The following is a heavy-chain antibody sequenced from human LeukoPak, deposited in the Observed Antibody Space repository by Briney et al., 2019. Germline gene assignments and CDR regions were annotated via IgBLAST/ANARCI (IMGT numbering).Heavy chain of an antibody. CDR1: GFTFSSYN. D-gene: IGHD3-3*01. CDR2: ISSSSSYI. Sequence: PGGSLRLSCAASGFTFSSYNMTWVRQAPGKGLEWVSSISSSSSYIYYADSVKGRFTISRDNAKNSLYLQMNSLRAEDTAVYYCASTTIFGVVTYEDWNYYGMDVWGQGTTVTVSS. J-gene: IGHJ6*02. V-gene: IGHV3-21*01. CDR3: ASTTIFGVVTYEDWNYYGMDV.